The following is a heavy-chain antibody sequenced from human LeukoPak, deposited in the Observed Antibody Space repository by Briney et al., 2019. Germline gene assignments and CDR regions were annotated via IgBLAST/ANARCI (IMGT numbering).Heavy chain of an antibody. CDR3: ARGTYYYDSSGYYGDY. V-gene: IGHV1-2*02. Sequence: ASVKVSCKASGYTFTSYGISWVRQAPGQGLEWMGWINPNSGGTNYAQKFQGRVTMTRDTSISAAYMELSRLRSDDTAVYYCARGTYYYDSSGYYGDYWGQGTLVTVSS. CDR2: INPNSGGT. CDR1: GYTFTSYG. J-gene: IGHJ4*02. D-gene: IGHD3-22*01.